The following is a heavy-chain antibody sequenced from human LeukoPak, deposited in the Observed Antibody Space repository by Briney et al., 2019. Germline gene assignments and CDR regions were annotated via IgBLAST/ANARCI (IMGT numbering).Heavy chain of an antibody. V-gene: IGHV4-38-2*02. Sequence: KPSETLSLTCTVSGYSISSGYYWGWIRQPPGKGLEWIGSIYHSGSTYYNPSLKSRVTISVDTSKNQSSLRLSSVTAADTAVYYCARYGVAMDDAFDIWGQGTMVTVSS. D-gene: IGHD3-3*01. CDR3: ARYGVAMDDAFDI. J-gene: IGHJ3*02. CDR2: IYHSGST. CDR1: GYSISSGYY.